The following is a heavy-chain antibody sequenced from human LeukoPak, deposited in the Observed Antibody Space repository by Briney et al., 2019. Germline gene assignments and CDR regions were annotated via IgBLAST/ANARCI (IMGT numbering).Heavy chain of an antibody. CDR3: AGGYCSSTSCHNTDDY. CDR2: IIPILGIA. J-gene: IGHJ4*02. Sequence: SVKVSCKASGGTLSSYAISWVRQAPGQGLEWMGRIIPILGIANYAQKFQGRVTITADKPTSTAYMGLSSLRSEDTAVYYCAGGYCSSTSCHNTDDYWGQGTLVTVSS. D-gene: IGHD2-2*01. CDR1: GGTLSSYA. V-gene: IGHV1-69*04.